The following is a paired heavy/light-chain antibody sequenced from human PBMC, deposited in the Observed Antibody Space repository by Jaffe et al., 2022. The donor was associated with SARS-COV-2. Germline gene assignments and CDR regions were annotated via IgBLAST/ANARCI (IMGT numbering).Light chain of an antibody. Sequence: QTVVTQEPSFSVSPGGTVTLTCGLSSGSVSTSYYPAWYQQTPGQAPRTLIYSTNTRSSGVPDRFSGSILGNKAALTITGAQADDESDYYCVLYMGGGTWVFGGGTKVTVL. CDR3: VLYMGGGTWV. V-gene: IGLV8-61*01. CDR1: SGSVSTSYY. CDR2: STN. J-gene: IGLJ3*02.
Heavy chain of an antibody. CDR1: GGSISSDNYF. Sequence: QLQLQESGPGLVKPSETLSLTCTVSGGSISSDNYFWSWIRQPPGKGLEWFATIHYGGSTYYNPSLKSRVTISVDTSKNQFSLKLSSVTAADTAVYYCARHPSGVAFDIWGQGTMVTVSS. J-gene: IGHJ3*02. CDR3: ARHPSGVAFDI. D-gene: IGHD3-10*01. V-gene: IGHV4-39*01. CDR2: IHYGGST.